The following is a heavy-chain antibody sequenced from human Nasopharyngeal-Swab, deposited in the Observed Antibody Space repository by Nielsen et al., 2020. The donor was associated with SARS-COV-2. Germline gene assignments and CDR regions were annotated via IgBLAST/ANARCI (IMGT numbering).Heavy chain of an antibody. J-gene: IGHJ4*02. V-gene: IGHV3-23*01. Sequence: AESLRLSCPVSGFTFSNSASCCVSHAPGRGLEWVSAISFSGATTSHADSVRGRFTISRDNDRNTVYLQMSSLTVEDTAIYYCAKEEVPNDYWGQGTLVTVSS. D-gene: IGHD4/OR15-4a*01. CDR2: ISFSGATT. CDR1: GFTFSNSA. CDR3: AKEEVPNDY.